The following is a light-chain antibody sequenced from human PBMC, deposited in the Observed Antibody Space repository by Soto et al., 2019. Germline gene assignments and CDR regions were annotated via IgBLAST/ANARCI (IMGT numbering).Light chain of an antibody. J-gene: IGKJ1*01. CDR1: QSVSNNY. V-gene: IGKV3-11*01. Sequence: VVMTQSPGTLCLSPGERATLSCRAIQSVSNNYLAWYQQKPGQAHXLIIYDASNRATGIPARFSGSGSGTDFTLTISSLEPEDFAVYYCQQRSNWPPITVGQGTKVEIK. CDR2: DAS. CDR3: QQRSNWPPIT.